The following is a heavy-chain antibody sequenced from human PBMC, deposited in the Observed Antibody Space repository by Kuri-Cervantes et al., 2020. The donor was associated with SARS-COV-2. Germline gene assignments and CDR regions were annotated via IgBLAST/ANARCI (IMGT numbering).Heavy chain of an antibody. V-gene: IGHV4-39*01. CDR2: IYYSGST. CDR1: GGSISSSSYY. CDR3: ARAQPGPYAFDI. D-gene: IGHD1-14*01. Sequence: GSLRLSCTVSGGSISSSSYYWGWIRQPPGKGLEWIGSIYYSGSTYYNPSLKSRVTISVDTSKNQFSLKLSSVTAADTAVYYCARAQPGPYAFDIWGQGTMVTVSS. J-gene: IGHJ3*02.